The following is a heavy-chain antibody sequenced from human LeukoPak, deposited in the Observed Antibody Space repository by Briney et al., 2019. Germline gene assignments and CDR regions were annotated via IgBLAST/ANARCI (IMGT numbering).Heavy chain of an antibody. CDR2: IYPGDSDT. CDR3: ARPFGDAFDI. J-gene: IGHJ3*02. CDR1: GYRFSSYW. Sequence: GESLEIFCKGSGYRFSSYWIGWVRQMPGKGLEWMGIIYPGDSDTRYSPSFQGQVTISADKSISTAYLLWSSLKASDTAKYYCARPFGDAFDIWGQGTMVTVSS. V-gene: IGHV5-51*01. D-gene: IGHD3-10*01.